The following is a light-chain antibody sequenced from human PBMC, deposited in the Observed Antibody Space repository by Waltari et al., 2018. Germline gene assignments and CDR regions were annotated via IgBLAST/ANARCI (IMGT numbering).Light chain of an antibody. CDR1: TMNVGGYNF. CDR3: TSYSTTTTLV. J-gene: IGLJ2*01. V-gene: IGLV2-14*03. CDR2: DVR. Sequence: QSALTQPASVLGSPGRSTPISSPGPTMNVGGYNFVSCYQQPQAKAPKFIIYDVRDRPSGVSNRFSGSKSGNTASLTISGLQAEDEADYYCTSYSTTTTLVFGGGTKVAVL.